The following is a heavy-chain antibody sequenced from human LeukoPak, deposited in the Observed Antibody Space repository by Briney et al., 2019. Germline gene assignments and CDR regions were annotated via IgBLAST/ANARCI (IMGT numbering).Heavy chain of an antibody. D-gene: IGHD6-13*01. Sequence: GGSLRLSCAASGFTVSSNYMSWVRQASGKGLEWVSVIYSGGSTYYADSVKGRFTISRDNSKNTLYLQMNSLRAEDTAVYYCAREAIAAAGIRAGYWGQGTLVTVSS. CDR1: GFTVSSNY. CDR2: IYSGGST. CDR3: AREAIAAAGIRAGY. J-gene: IGHJ4*02. V-gene: IGHV3-53*01.